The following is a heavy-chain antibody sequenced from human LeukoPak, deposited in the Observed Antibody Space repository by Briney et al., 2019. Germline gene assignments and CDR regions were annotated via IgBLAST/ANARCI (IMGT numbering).Heavy chain of an antibody. CDR1: GFAFSTYA. Sequence: GGSLRLSCAASGFAFSTYAMSWVRQAPGKGLEWVSALSANGGTTYYADPVKGRFTISRDNSKNTLYLQMRSLRVEDTAVYYCAKDLSGSYDPWGQGTLVTVSS. CDR2: LSANGGTT. CDR3: AKDLSGSYDP. J-gene: IGHJ5*02. D-gene: IGHD1-26*01. V-gene: IGHV3-23*01.